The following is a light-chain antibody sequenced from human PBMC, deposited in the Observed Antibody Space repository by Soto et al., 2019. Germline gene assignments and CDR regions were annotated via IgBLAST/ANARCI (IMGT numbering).Light chain of an antibody. J-gene: IGLJ1*01. V-gene: IGLV1-40*01. Sequence: QSVLTQPPSVSGALGQKVTISCTGGSSNIGAGYDVNWYHQLPGTAPKLLIHGNSNRPSGVPDRFSGSKSGTSASLAITGLQAEDEADYFCQSYDSSLSGYVFGTGTKVTVL. CDR2: GNS. CDR1: SSNIGAGYD. CDR3: QSYDSSLSGYV.